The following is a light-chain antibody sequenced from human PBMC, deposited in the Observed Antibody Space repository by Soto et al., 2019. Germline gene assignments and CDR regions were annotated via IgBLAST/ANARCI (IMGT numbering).Light chain of an antibody. V-gene: IGLV1-44*01. Sequence: QSVLTQPLSVSASPGQRVTISCSGGSSNIGSNTVAWYQHLPGTAPPRLIFTAGQRPSGVLGRFSGSKSGTSASLAISGLQSEDEGDYYCSAWDNSLNGYVFGPGTKVTVL. CDR3: SAWDNSLNGYV. CDR1: SSNIGSNT. J-gene: IGLJ1*01. CDR2: TAG.